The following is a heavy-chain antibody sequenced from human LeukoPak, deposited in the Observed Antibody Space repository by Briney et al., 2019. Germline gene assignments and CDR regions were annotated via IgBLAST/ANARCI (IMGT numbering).Heavy chain of an antibody. V-gene: IGHV3-7*01. D-gene: IGHD2-21*01. Sequence: PGGSLRLSCAASGFTFSSYWMTWVRQALGKGPEWVANIRQDRSEKYYVDSVKGRFIISRDNSKNTLYLQMNSLRAEDTAVYFCARERQDTILHSGAFDIWGQGTMVTVSS. CDR2: IRQDRSEK. J-gene: IGHJ3*02. CDR1: GFTFSSYW. CDR3: ARERQDTILHSGAFDI.